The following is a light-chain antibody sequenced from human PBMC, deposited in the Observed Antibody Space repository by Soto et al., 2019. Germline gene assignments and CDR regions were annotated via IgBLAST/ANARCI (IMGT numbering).Light chain of an antibody. Sequence: HSVLTQAPSVSGAPGQRVTISCPGSSSDIGAGYDVHWYQQLPGTAPRLLIYANINRPSGVPDRFSGSKSGTSASLAITGLQADDEADYYCQSYDSSLSVYVFGTGTKSPS. CDR3: QSYDSSLSVYV. CDR1: SSDIGAGYD. V-gene: IGLV1-40*01. CDR2: ANI. J-gene: IGLJ1*01.